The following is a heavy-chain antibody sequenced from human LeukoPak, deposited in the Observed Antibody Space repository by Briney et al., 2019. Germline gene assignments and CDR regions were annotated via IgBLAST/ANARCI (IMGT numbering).Heavy chain of an antibody. J-gene: IGHJ5*02. V-gene: IGHV1-46*01. D-gene: IGHD3-9*01. CDR2: INPSGGST. CDR1: GYTSTSYY. CDR3: ARIEYYDILTGYPAGWFDP. Sequence: ASVKVSCKASGYTSTSYYMHWVRQDPGQGLEWMGIINPSGGSTSYAQKFQGRVTMTRDTSTSTVYMELSSLRSEDTAVYYCARIEYYDILTGYPAGWFDPWGQGTLVTLSS.